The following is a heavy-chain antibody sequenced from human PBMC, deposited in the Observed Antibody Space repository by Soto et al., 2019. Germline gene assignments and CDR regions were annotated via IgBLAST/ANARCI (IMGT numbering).Heavy chain of an antibody. J-gene: IGHJ6*02. CDR3: ARDRPYYDFWSGYSHRGMDV. CDR1: GGSISSGDYY. CDR2: IYYSGST. Sequence: SETLSLTCTVSGGSISSGDYYWSWIRQPPGKGLEWIEYIYYSGSTYYNPSLKSRVTISVDTSKNQFSLKLSSVTAADTAVFYCARDRPYYDFWSGYSHRGMDVWGQGTTVT. V-gene: IGHV4-30-4*01. D-gene: IGHD3-3*01.